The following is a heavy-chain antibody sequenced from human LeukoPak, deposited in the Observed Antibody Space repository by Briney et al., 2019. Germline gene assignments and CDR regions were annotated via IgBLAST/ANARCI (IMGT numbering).Heavy chain of an antibody. V-gene: IGHV3-23*01. CDR1: GFTFSDYV. J-gene: IGHJ5*02. CDR2: ISNADAYT. D-gene: IGHD1-1*01. CDR3: VKDGPITGIYLCA. Sequence: GGSLRLSCTASGFTFSDYVMNWVRQAPGKGLEWVSVISNADAYTSYTGSVKGRFTISRDNSKDTLYLQMNDLRAEDTAVYCCVKDGPITGIYLCAWGQGTLVTVSS.